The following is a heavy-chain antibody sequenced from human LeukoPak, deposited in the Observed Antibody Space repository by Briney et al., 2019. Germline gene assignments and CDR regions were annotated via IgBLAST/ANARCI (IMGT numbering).Heavy chain of an antibody. Sequence: GGSLRLSCAASGFTFSSYWMHWVRQAPGKGLVWVSRINSDGSSTSYADSVKGRFTISRDDAKNSLYLQMNSLRAEDTALYYCARVDVGYNWNSGDRWGQGTLVTVSS. J-gene: IGHJ5*02. CDR1: GFTFSSYW. CDR2: INSDGSST. V-gene: IGHV3-74*01. D-gene: IGHD1-7*01. CDR3: ARVDVGYNWNSGDR.